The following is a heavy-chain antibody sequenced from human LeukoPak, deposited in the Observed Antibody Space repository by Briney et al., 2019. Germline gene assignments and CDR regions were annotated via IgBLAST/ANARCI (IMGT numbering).Heavy chain of an antibody. J-gene: IGHJ6*03. CDR2: IYYSGST. CDR3: ARVSGRGSSSWYYYYMDV. V-gene: IGHV4-59*01. D-gene: IGHD6-6*01. CDR1: GGSISSYY. Sequence: SETLSLTCTVSGGSISSYYWSWIRQPPGKGLEWIGYIYYSGSTNYNPSLKSRVTISVDTSKNQFSLKLSSVTAADTAVYYCARVSGRGSSSWYYYYMDVWGKGTTVTVSS.